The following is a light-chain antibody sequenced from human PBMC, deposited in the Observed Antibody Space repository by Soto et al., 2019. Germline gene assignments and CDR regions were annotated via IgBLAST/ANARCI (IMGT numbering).Light chain of an antibody. CDR3: SSYAGRYTWV. CDR2: DVT. V-gene: IGLV2-11*01. J-gene: IGLJ3*02. Sequence: QSALTQPRSVSGSPGQSVTISCTGTSSDVGGFNYVSWYQQHPGKAPRRMIYDVTKRPSGVPYRFSGSKSGNTASLTISGLQAEDEADYYCSSYAGRYTWVFGGGTKVTVL. CDR1: SSDVGGFNY.